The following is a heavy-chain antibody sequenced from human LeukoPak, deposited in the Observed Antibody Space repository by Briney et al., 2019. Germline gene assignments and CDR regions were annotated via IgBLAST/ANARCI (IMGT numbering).Heavy chain of an antibody. CDR1: GYTFTSHS. CDR3: ARDPSKSSGRYEYFDY. Sequence: ASVKVSCKASGYTFTSHSISWVRQSPGQGLEWMRWKRDWNGDTNYAQNFQRKITMTTDASTTTAYMELRRLTSNDTAVYYCARDPSKSSGRYEYFDYWGQGTLVTVSS. V-gene: IGHV1-18*01. CDR2: KRDWNGDT. D-gene: IGHD6-19*01. J-gene: IGHJ4*02.